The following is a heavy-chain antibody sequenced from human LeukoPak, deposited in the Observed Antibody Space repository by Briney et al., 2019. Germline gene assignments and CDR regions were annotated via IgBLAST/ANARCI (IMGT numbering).Heavy chain of an antibody. Sequence: PSETLSLTCAVYGGSFSDYYWSWIRQPPGKGLEWIGEINHSGSTNYNPSLKSRVTISVDTSKNQFSLKLSSVTAADTAVYYCARSYDSSGYYRDAFDIWGQGTMVTVSS. J-gene: IGHJ3*02. D-gene: IGHD3-22*01. V-gene: IGHV4-34*01. CDR2: INHSGST. CDR1: GGSFSDYY. CDR3: ARSYDSSGYYRDAFDI.